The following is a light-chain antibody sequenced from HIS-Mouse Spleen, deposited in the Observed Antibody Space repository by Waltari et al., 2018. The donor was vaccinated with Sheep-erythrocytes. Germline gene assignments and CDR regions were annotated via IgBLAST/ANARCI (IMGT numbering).Light chain of an antibody. CDR1: SSDVGGYNY. CDR3: SSYAGSNNWV. V-gene: IGLV2-8*01. CDR2: EVS. J-gene: IGLJ3*02. Sequence: QSALTQPPSASGSPGQSVTISCTGTSSDVGGYNYVSWYQQHPGKAPNRMIYEVSKRPSGVPDGFSGSKSGNTASLTVSGLQAEDEADYYCSSYAGSNNWVFGGGTKLTVL.